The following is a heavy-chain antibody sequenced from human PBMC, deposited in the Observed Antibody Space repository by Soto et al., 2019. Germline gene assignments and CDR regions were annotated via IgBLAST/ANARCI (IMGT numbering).Heavy chain of an antibody. CDR1: GYTFTSYD. CDR3: ARSGGSASRYLDL. V-gene: IGHV1-8*01. CDR2: MNPYSGNT. D-gene: IGHD6-19*01. J-gene: IGHJ2*01. Sequence: ASVKVSGKASGYTFTSYDLNWVRQAPGQGLEWMAWMNPYSGNTGYAKKYQGRVTVTRDTSLRTVYLDLRSLTFNDTAVYSCARSGGSASRYLDLSGPGTPVTVSS.